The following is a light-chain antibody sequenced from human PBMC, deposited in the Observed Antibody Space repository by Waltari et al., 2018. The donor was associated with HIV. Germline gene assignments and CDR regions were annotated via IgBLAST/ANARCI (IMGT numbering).Light chain of an antibody. CDR1: SSDVGSYNL. Sequence: QSALTQPASVSGSPGQSITISCTGTSSDVGSYNLVSWYQQYPGKAPKLMISEVSKRPSGVSNRFSCSKSGNTASLTISGLQAEDEADYYCCSYAGSSTFVFGTGTKVTVL. J-gene: IGLJ1*01. CDR2: EVS. V-gene: IGLV2-23*02. CDR3: CSYAGSSTFV.